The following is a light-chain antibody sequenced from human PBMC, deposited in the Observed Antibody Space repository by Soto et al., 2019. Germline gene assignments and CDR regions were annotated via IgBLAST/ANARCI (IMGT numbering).Light chain of an antibody. CDR1: NSDVGSYNY. V-gene: IGLV2-8*01. Sequence: QSVLTQPPSASGSPGQSVTISCTGKNSDVGSYNYVSWYQQHPGKAPKLMIFEVSKRPSGVPDRFSGSKSGNTASLTVSGIQAEDEADYYCSSYAGTNTRYLFGTGTKVTVL. J-gene: IGLJ1*01. CDR3: SSYAGTNTRYL. CDR2: EVS.